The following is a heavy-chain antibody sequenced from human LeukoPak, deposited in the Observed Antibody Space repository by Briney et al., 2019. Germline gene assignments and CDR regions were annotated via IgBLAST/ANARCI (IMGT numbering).Heavy chain of an antibody. D-gene: IGHD2-15*01. Sequence: PGGSLRLSCVASGFTFSDYVMHWVRQAPGKGLEWVAIISYDGRNAYYADAVKGHLTISRDNYKNTLYAQLNSLRTEDTAVYFCARGLCSGISCYSPDYWGQGTLVTVSS. CDR1: GFTFSDYV. CDR3: ARGLCSGISCYSPDY. J-gene: IGHJ4*02. CDR2: ISYDGRNA. V-gene: IGHV3-30*03.